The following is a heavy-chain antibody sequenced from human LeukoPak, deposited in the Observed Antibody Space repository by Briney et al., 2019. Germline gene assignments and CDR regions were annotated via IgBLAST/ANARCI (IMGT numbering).Heavy chain of an antibody. CDR3: AIDRTSRYGMDV. CDR1: XSXXY. J-gene: IGHJ6*02. V-gene: IGHV3-11*01. Sequence: XSXXYRXXVXXAXXKGLGWXSSISTSGSNIYYADSGKGRFTISRDNAKNSLFLQMNSLRAEDTAVYYCAIDRTSRYGMDVWGQGTTVTVSS. CDR2: ISTSGSNI. D-gene: IGHD6-25*01.